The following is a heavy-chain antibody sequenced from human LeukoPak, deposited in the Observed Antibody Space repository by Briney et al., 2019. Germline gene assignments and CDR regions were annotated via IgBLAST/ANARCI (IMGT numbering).Heavy chain of an antibody. Sequence: SETLSLTCTVSGGSISSYYWSWIRQPPGKGLEWIGYIYYSGSTNYNPSLKSRVTISVDTSKNQFSLKLSSVTAADPAVYYCARFLYARRYDYWGQGTLVTVSS. CDR3: ARFLYARRYDY. V-gene: IGHV4-59*08. CDR2: IYYSGST. D-gene: IGHD2/OR15-2a*01. J-gene: IGHJ4*02. CDR1: GGSISSYY.